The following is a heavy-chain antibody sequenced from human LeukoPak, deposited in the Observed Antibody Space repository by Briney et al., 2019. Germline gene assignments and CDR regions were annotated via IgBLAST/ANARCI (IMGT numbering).Heavy chain of an antibody. CDR1: GFTFSNYC. CDR3: AKGEYSSSWYFDY. J-gene: IGHJ4*02. Sequence: GGALRLSCAGPGFTFSNYCMHWVRQAPGQGVEWGALISYDGSNKYYADSVKGRFTISRGNSKNTLYLQMISLRTEDTAVYYCAKGEYSSSWYFDYWGQGTLVTVSS. D-gene: IGHD6-13*01. CDR2: ISYDGSNK. V-gene: IGHV3-30*18.